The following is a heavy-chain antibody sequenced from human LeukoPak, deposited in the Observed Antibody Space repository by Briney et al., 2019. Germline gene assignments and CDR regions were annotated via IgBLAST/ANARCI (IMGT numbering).Heavy chain of an antibody. CDR3: AKAGVVVAATSTPVS. V-gene: IGHV3-7*01. J-gene: IGHJ5*02. CDR2: IKQDGREK. CDR1: GFTFSNYW. D-gene: IGHD2-15*01. Sequence: GGSLRLSCAGPGFTFSNYWMSWVRQAPGKGPEWVANIKQDGREKHYVDSVKGRFTISRDNAKSSLYLQMNSLRADDTAVYYCAKAGVVVAATSTPVSWGQGTLVTVSS.